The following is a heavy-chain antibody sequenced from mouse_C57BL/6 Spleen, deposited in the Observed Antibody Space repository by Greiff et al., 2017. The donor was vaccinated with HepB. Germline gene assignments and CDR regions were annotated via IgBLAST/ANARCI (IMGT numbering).Heavy chain of an antibody. Sequence: EVQLQQSGPELVKPGASVKISCKASGYTFTDYYMNWVKQSHGKSLEWIGDINPNNGGTSYNQKFKGKATLTVDKSSSTAYMELRSLTSEDSAVYYWARVSWDGGDWYFDVWGTGTTVTVSS. J-gene: IGHJ1*03. CDR1: GYTFTDYY. CDR2: INPNNGGT. D-gene: IGHD4-1*01. CDR3: ARVSWDGGDWYFDV. V-gene: IGHV1-26*01.